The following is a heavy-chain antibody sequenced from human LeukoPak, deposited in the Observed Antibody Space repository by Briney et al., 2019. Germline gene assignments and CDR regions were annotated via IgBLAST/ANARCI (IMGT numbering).Heavy chain of an antibody. J-gene: IGHJ4*02. CDR3: GRPREQWGVGEQIYYFDY. CDR2: IKQDGSEK. V-gene: IGHV3-7*01. CDR1: GITFSSYW. Sequence: GGSLRLSCAASGITFSSYWMSWVRQAPGKGLEWVANIKQDGSEKYYVDSVKGRFTISRDNAKNSLYLQMNSLRAEDTVVYYCGRPREQWGVGEQIYYFDYWAKETLVTVPS. D-gene: IGHD6-19*01.